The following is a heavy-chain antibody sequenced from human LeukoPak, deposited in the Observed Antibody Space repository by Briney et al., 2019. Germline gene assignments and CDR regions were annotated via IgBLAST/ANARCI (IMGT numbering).Heavy chain of an antibody. CDR3: AKAGTPITMVRGVYFDY. V-gene: IGHV3-15*01. CDR1: GFTFSNAW. D-gene: IGHD3-10*01. Sequence: PGGSLRLSCAASGFTFSNAWMSWVRQAPGKGLEWVGRIKSKTDGGTTDYAAPVKGRFTISRDDSKNTLYLQMNSLRAEDTAVYYCAKAGTPITMVRGVYFDYWGQGTLVTVSS. J-gene: IGHJ4*02. CDR2: IKSKTDGGTT.